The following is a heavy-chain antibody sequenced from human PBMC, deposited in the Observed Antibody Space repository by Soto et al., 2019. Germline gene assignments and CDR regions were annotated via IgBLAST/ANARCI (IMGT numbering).Heavy chain of an antibody. D-gene: IGHD3-10*01. V-gene: IGHV3-53*01. Sequence: EVQLVESGGGLIQPGGSLRLSCAVSGFTVSNNYMSWVRQAPGKGLEGVSVIYSGGYTAYGDSVKGRFTISRDNSKNTLFPQTKTPGADAPAVYYCGAPPGGGGYWGQGTLVTVSS. J-gene: IGHJ4*02. CDR2: IYSGGYT. CDR1: GFTVSNNY. CDR3: GAPPGGGGY.